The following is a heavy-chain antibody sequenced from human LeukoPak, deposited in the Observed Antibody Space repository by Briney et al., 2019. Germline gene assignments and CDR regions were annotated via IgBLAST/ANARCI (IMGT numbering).Heavy chain of an antibody. Sequence: GGSLRLSCAASGFTFSSYGMHWVRQAPGKGLEWVAVIWYDGSNKYYADSVKGRFIISRDNSKNTLYLQMNSLRADDTAIYYCVRSVNYGSGRVAFDIWGQGTMVIVSS. CDR2: IWYDGSNK. CDR1: GFTFSSYG. D-gene: IGHD3-10*01. CDR3: VRSVNYGSGRVAFDI. V-gene: IGHV3-33*01. J-gene: IGHJ3*02.